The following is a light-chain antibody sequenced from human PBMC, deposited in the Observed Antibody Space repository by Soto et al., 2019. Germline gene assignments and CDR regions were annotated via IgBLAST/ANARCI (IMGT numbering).Light chain of an antibody. V-gene: IGLV2-14*01. CDR2: EVS. CDR3: SSYIKTTTLYV. CDR1: SSDVGGYKY. J-gene: IGLJ1*01. Sequence: QSVLTQPASVSGSPGQSITISCTGTSSDVGGYKYVSWYQQHPDKAPKLIIFEVSNRPSGISDRFSGSKSGNTASLTISGLQAEDEADYFCSSYIKTTTLYVFGSGTKVTVL.